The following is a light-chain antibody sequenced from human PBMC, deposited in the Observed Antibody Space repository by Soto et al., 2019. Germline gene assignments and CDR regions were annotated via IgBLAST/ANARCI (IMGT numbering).Light chain of an antibody. J-gene: IGKJ2*01. CDR3: QHSYSSPT. Sequence: DIQVTQSPSSLSASVGDRVTITCRASHNIFTYLNWYQQRPGKAPNLLIYTTSTLQSGVPSRFSGSGSGTHCTLTISSLQPDDFATYYCQHSYSSPTFGRGTKVEIK. V-gene: IGKV1-39*01. CDR1: HNIFTY. CDR2: TTS.